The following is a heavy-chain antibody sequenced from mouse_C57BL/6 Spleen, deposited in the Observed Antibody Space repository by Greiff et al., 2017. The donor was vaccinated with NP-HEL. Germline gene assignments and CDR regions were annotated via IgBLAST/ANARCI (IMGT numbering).Heavy chain of an antibody. CDR3: ARRLPPHYYAMDY. CDR1: GYTFTSYW. D-gene: IGHD5-5*01. Sequence: QVQLQQPGTELVKPGASVKLSCKASGYTFTSYWMHWVKQRPGQGLEWIGNINPSNGGTNYNEKFKSKATLTVDKSSSTAYMQLSSLTSEDSAVYNGARRLPPHYYAMDYWGQETSVTVPP. CDR2: INPSNGGT. V-gene: IGHV1-53*01. J-gene: IGHJ4*01.